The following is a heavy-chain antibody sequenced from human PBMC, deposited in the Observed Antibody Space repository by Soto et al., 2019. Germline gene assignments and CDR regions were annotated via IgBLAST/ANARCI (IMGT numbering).Heavy chain of an antibody. J-gene: IGHJ3*02. Sequence: SETLSLTCTVSGGSISSYYWSWIRQPPGKGLEWIGYIYYSGSTNYNPSLKSRVTISVDTSKNQFSLKLSSVTAADTAVYYCARVPSDYSDAFDIWGQGTMVTVS. CDR3: ARVPSDYSDAFDI. V-gene: IGHV4-59*01. D-gene: IGHD4-4*01. CDR2: IYYSGST. CDR1: GGSISSYY.